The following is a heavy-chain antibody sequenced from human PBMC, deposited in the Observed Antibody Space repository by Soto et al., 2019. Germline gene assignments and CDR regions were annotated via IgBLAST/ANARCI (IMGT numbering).Heavy chain of an antibody. V-gene: IGHV5-51*01. CDR2: IYPGDSDT. J-gene: IGHJ6*02. Sequence: EVQLVQSGAEVKKPGESLKISCKGSGYSFTSYWIGWVRQMPGKGLEWMGIIYPGDSDTRYSPSFQGQVTISADKSISTASLQWRSLTASATAMYYCAGGGVRGVITRTRDYYGMDVWGQGTTVTASS. CDR3: AGGGVRGVITRTRDYYGMDV. CDR1: GYSFTSYW. D-gene: IGHD3-10*01.